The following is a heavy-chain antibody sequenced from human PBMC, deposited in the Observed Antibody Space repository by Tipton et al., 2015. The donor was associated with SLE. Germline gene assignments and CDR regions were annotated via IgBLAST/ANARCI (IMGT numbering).Heavy chain of an antibody. D-gene: IGHD3-10*01. J-gene: IGHJ6*02. CDR1: DESFSGYY. Sequence: AGLVKPSETLSLTCAVYDESFSGYYWSWIRQPPGKGLEWIGEISPSGTTNYNPSLKSRVSISVDTSKNHFSLNLYSVTAADTAVYYCARGSRGVGFDVWGHGTTVIVSS. CDR3: ARGSRGVGFDV. CDR2: ISPSGTT. V-gene: IGHV4-34*01.